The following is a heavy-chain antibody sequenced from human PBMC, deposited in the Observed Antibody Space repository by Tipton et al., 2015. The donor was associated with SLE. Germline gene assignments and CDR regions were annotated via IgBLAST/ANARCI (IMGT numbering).Heavy chain of an antibody. Sequence: LRLSCAVYGGSFSGSYWSWIRPPPGKGLEGIGEINHSGSTNYNPSLKSRITISADTSTNQFSLKLSSVTAADTAVYYCARHLEGTYGSHAFDIWGQGTMVNVAS. D-gene: IGHD4-17*01. CDR2: INHSGST. CDR1: GGSFSGSY. J-gene: IGHJ3*02. CDR3: ARHLEGTYGSHAFDI. V-gene: IGHV4-34*01.